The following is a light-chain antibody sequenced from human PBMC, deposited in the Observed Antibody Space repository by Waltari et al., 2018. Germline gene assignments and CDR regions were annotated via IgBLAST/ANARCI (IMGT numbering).Light chain of an antibody. Sequence: DIQMTQSPSPLSVSLGDRVTITCRASQGISSYLNWYQQKPGKAPKLLIYAASSLQTGVPSRFSGSGSGTYFTLTISSLQPEDFATYSCEQSYGAPWTFGQGTKVEIK. J-gene: IGKJ1*01. V-gene: IGKV1-39*01. CDR1: QGISSY. CDR3: EQSYGAPWT. CDR2: AAS.